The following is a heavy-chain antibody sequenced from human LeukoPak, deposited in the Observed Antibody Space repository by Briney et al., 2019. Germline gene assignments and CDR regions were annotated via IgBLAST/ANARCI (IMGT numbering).Heavy chain of an antibody. CDR3: AAQCNDDFCYKRDYMDV. Sequence: ASVKVSCKTSKNMFTGYFMHWVRQAPGQGLEWIGWINPNGGGTLFARRFQGRVTMTRDTSIGATYMELSRLTSDDTALYYCAAQCNDDFCYKRDYMDVWGKGTMVIVSS. CDR1: KNMFTGYF. J-gene: IGHJ6*03. D-gene: IGHD2-2*02. V-gene: IGHV1-2*02. CDR2: INPNGGGT.